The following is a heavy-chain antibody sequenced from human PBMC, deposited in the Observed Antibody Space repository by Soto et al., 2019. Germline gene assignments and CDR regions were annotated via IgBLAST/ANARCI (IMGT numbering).Heavy chain of an antibody. CDR1: GFNFNTYT. CDR2: ISSKSAYI. J-gene: IGHJ4*02. V-gene: IGHV3-21*01. D-gene: IGHD3-22*01. CDR3: ARVGRYYSESTESD. Sequence: EVQLVESGGGLVKPGESLRLSCVASGFNFNTYTMSWVHQAPGKGLEWVSSISSKSAYIYYADSVEGRFTVSRDNAKTSLYLQMTALRADDTAVYYCARVGRYYSESTESDWGQGTLVTVSS.